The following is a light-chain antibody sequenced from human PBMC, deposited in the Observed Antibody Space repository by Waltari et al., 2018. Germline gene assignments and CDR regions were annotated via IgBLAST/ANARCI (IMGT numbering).Light chain of an antibody. CDR3: QVWDSSSDHP. CDR1: DPDIGLSYY. J-gene: IGLJ2*01. CDR2: DVS. V-gene: IGLV2-11*01. Sequence: QTVLTQPRSVSGSPGQSVTISCTGTDPDIGLSYYVSWYQQQPAAAPKIILYDVSRRPSGVSHRFSGSKSGNTASLTINRVEAGDEADYYCQVWDSSSDHPFGGGTKLTVL.